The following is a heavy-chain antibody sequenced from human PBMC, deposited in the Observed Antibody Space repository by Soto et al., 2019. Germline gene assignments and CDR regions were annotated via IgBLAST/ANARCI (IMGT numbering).Heavy chain of an antibody. CDR2: ISSSGSTI. Sequence: AAAGVTVGSNELDGRREAPGKGLEWVSYISSSGSTIYYADAVKGRFTISRDNAKNSLYLQMNSLRAEDTAVYYCARAARVLGGFDIWGQGTMVTVPS. D-gene: IGHD2-15*01. CDR3: ARAARVLGGFDI. J-gene: IGHJ3*02. V-gene: IGHV3-48*03. CDR1: GVTVGSNE.